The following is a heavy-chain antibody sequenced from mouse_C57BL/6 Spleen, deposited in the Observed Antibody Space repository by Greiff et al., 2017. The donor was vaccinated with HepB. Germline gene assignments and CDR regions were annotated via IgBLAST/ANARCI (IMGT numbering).Heavy chain of an antibody. CDR1: GYTFTSYW. V-gene: IGHV1-55*01. J-gene: IGHJ4*01. CDR3: ARSGLYYYGSSYAMDY. CDR2: IYPGSGST. D-gene: IGHD1-1*01. Sequence: VQLQQPGAELVKPGASVKMSCKASGYTFTSYWITWVKQRPGQGLEWIGDIYPGSGSTNYNEKFKSKATLTVDTSSSTAYMQLSSLTSEDSAVYYCARSGLYYYGSSYAMDYWGQGTSVTVSS.